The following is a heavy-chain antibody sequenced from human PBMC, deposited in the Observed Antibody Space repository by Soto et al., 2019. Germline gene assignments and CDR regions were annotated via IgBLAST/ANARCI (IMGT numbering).Heavy chain of an antibody. J-gene: IGHJ4*02. CDR2: IWYDGSNK. CDR3: ASQSGDWGSLDY. Sequence: VQLVESGGGVVQPGRSLRLSCAASGFTFSSYGMHWVRQAPGKGLEWVAVIWYDGSNKYYADSVKGRFTISRDNSKNTLYLQMNSLRAEDTAVYYCASQSGDWGSLDYWGQGTLVTVSS. D-gene: IGHD7-27*01. CDR1: GFTFSSYG. V-gene: IGHV3-33*01.